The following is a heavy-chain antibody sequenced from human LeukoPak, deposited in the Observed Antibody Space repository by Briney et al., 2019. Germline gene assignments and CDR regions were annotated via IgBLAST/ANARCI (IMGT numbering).Heavy chain of an antibody. V-gene: IGHV3-21*01. CDR3: ARVDYSSSWYYFDY. CDR1: GFTFSKYN. J-gene: IGHJ4*02. CDR2: ITSSSSNI. Sequence: PGGSLRLSCAASGFTFSKYNMNWVRQAPGKGLEWVSSITSSSSNIYYADSVKGRFTISRDNAKNSLYLQMNSLRAEDTAVYYCARVDYSSSWYYFDYWGQGAPVTVSS. D-gene: IGHD6-13*01.